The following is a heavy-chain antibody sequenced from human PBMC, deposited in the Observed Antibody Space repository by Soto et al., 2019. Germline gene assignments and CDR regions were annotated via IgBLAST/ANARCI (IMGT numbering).Heavy chain of an antibody. CDR3: ARAPLSIAVAGQWLYYFDY. CDR1: GFTFSDYY. CDR2: ISSSGSTI. Sequence: GGSLRLSCAASGFTFSDYYMSWIRQAPGKGLEWVSYISSSGSTIYYADSVKGRFTISRDNAKNSLYLQMNSLRAEDTAVYYCARAPLSIAVAGQWLYYFDYWGQGTLVTVSS. V-gene: IGHV3-11*01. J-gene: IGHJ4*02. D-gene: IGHD6-19*01.